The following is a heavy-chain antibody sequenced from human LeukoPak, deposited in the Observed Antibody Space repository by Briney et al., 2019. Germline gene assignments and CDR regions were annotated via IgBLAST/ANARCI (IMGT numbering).Heavy chain of an antibody. CDR3: AGRGGGQRYCRSTSCPHRGWFDP. J-gene: IGHJ5*02. Sequence: EILLLTCTVAGGFSSSGSYCWGWLRPPPGEGLEGIGSIYYSGSTYYNPSLKSRVTISVDTSKNQFSLKLSSVTAADTAVYYCAGRGGGQRYCRSTSCPHRGWFDPWGQGTLVTVSS. CDR1: GGFSSSGSYC. D-gene: IGHD2-2*01. CDR2: IYYSGST. V-gene: IGHV4-39*01.